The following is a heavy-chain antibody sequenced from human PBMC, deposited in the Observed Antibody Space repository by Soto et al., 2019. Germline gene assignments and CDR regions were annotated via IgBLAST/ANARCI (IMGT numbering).Heavy chain of an antibody. CDR3: ARVWYSSGWYAFDI. D-gene: IGHD6-19*01. CDR2: IWYDGSNK. Sequence: QVQLVESGGGVVQPGRSPRLSCAASGFTFSSYGMHWVRQAPGKGLEWVAVIWYDGSNKYYADSVKGRFTISRDNSKNTLYLQMNSLRAEDTAVYYCARVWYSSGWYAFDIWGQGTMVTVSS. J-gene: IGHJ3*02. V-gene: IGHV3-33*01. CDR1: GFTFSSYG.